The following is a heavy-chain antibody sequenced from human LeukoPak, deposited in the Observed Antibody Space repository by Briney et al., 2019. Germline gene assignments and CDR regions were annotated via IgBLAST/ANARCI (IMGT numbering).Heavy chain of an antibody. D-gene: IGHD1-14*01. Sequence: PGGSLRLSCAASGFTFSSHWMTWIRQAPGKGLEWVASIKKDVGEKFYVDSVKGRFTISRDNGKNSLYLQMNSLRAEDTAVYYCARGNRFDYWGQGTLVTVSS. CDR1: GFTFSSHW. CDR2: IKKDVGEK. CDR3: ARGNRFDY. V-gene: IGHV3-7*01. J-gene: IGHJ4*02.